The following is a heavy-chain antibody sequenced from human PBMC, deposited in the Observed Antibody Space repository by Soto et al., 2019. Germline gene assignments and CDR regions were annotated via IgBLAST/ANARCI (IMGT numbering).Heavy chain of an antibody. CDR2: IKLDGSEI. Sequence: EVELVESGGGLVQPGGSLRLSCAASGFTCSSYWMSWVRQAPGKGLEWVAKIKLDGSEIHDVESVKGRFTISRDNAKNSLYLQMNSLRVEDTAVYYCARDLASTTIPNYWGQGTLVTVSS. J-gene: IGHJ4*02. CDR1: GFTCSSYW. V-gene: IGHV3-7*04. CDR3: ARDLASTTIPNY. D-gene: IGHD4-17*01.